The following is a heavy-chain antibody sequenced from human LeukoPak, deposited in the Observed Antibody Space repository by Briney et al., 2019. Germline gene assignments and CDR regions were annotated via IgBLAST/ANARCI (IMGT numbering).Heavy chain of an antibody. J-gene: IGHJ6*03. V-gene: IGHV4-34*01. D-gene: IGHD2-2*01. CDR3: ARRKAGSSTSWKLSASHYYYYMDV. Sequence: SETLSLTCAVYGGSFSGYYWSWIRQPPGKVLEWIGEINHSGSTNYNPSLKSRVTISVDTSKNQFSLKLSSVTTADTAVYYCARRKAGSSTSWKLSASHYYYYMDVWGKGTTVTVSS. CDR1: GGSFSGYY. CDR2: INHSGST.